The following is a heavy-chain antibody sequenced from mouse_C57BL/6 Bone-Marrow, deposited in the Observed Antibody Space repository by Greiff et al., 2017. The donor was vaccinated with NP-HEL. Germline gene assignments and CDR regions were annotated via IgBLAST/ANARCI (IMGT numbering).Heavy chain of an antibody. J-gene: IGHJ2*01. Sequence: EVQLQQSGPVLVKPGASVKMSCKASGYTFTDYYMNWVKQSHGKSLEWIGVINPYNGGTSYNQKFKGKATLTVDKSSSTAYMELNSLTSEDSAVYYCARAFDAVLGYFDYWGQGTTLTVSS. CDR2: INPYNGGT. CDR1: GYTFTDYY. D-gene: IGHD3-3*01. V-gene: IGHV1-19*01. CDR3: ARAFDAVLGYFDY.